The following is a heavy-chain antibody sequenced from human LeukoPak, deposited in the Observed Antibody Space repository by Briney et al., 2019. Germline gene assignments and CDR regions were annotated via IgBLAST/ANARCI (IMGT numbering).Heavy chain of an antibody. J-gene: IGHJ4*02. Sequence: ASVKVSCKASGYTFTEYYMHWVRQAPGQGLEWMGWINPNSGGTNYAQKFQGRVTMTRDTSISTAHMELSRLRSDDTAVYYCARDSRPIFEWQQLGGDYWGQGTLVTVSS. D-gene: IGHD6-13*01. V-gene: IGHV1-2*02. CDR2: INPNSGGT. CDR3: ARDSRPIFEWQQLGGDY. CDR1: GYTFTEYY.